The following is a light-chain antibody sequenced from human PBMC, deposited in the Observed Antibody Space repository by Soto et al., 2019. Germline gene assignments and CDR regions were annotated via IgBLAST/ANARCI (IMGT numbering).Light chain of an antibody. CDR1: QSISSW. V-gene: IGKV1-5*01. J-gene: IGKJ1*01. Sequence: DIQMTQSPSTLSGSVGDRVTITCRASQSISSWLAWYQQKPGKAPKLLIYDASSLESGVPSRSSGSGSGTEFTLTISSLQPDDFATYYCQQYNSYSPWTFDQGTKVDI. CDR2: DAS. CDR3: QQYNSYSPWT.